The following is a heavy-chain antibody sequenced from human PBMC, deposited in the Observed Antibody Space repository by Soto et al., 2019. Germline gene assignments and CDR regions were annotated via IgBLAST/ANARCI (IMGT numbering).Heavy chain of an antibody. J-gene: IGHJ4*02. CDR2: INWNGGST. CDR1: GFTFDDYG. CDR3: ARDLTEHFDWYPFDY. D-gene: IGHD3-9*01. V-gene: IGHV3-20*04. Sequence: GGSLRLSCAASGFTFDDYGMSWVRQAPGKGLEWVSGINWNGGSTGYADSVKGRFTISRDNAKNSLYLQMNSLRAEDTALYYCARDLTEHFDWYPFDYWGQGTLVTVSS.